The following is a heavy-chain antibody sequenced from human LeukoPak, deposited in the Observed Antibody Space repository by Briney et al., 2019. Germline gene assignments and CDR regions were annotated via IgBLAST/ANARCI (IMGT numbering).Heavy chain of an antibody. CDR1: GFTFDDYG. CDR3: AKDISGSGKYYFDY. D-gene: IGHD3-10*01. Sequence: GGSLRLSCAASGFTFDDYGMSWVRQAPGKGLEWVSGINWNGGSTGYADSVKGRFTISRGNAKNSLYLQMNSLRAEDTALYYCAKDISGSGKYYFDYWGQGTLVTVSS. J-gene: IGHJ4*02. V-gene: IGHV3-20*04. CDR2: INWNGGST.